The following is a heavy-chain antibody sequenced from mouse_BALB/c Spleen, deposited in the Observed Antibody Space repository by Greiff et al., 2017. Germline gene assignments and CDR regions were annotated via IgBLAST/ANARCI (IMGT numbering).Heavy chain of an antibody. CDR3: ARSTMITTQSAY. Sequence: QVQLQQSGAELMKPGASVKISCKATGYTFSSYWIEWVKQRPGHGLEWIGEILPGSGSTNYNEKFKGKATFTADTSSNTAYMQLSSLTSEDSAVYYCARSTMITTQSAYWGQGTLVTVSA. J-gene: IGHJ3*01. V-gene: IGHV1-9*01. D-gene: IGHD2-4*01. CDR2: ILPGSGST. CDR1: GYTFSSYW.